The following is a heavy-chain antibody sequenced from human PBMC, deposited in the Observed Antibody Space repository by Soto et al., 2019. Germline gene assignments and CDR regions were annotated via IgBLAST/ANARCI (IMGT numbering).Heavy chain of an antibody. CDR3: AREVQVHTSAFLY. J-gene: IGHJ4*02. D-gene: IGHD3-10*01. CDR2: ISPMFGAA. V-gene: IGHV1-69*19. Sequence: QVQLVQSGAEMKKPGSSVKVSCQSSGGTFNTCAMNWVRQAPGQGPEWMGDISPMFGAANYAPKFQGRVTITADESTGTSYMQLSRLSSEDTALYSCAREVQVHTSAFLYCGQGTLVTVSS. CDR1: GGTFNTCA.